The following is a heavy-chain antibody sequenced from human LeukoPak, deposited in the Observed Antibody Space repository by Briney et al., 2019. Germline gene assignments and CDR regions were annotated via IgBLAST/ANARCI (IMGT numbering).Heavy chain of an antibody. CDR1: GYTFTGYY. CDR2: INTNSGGT. D-gene: IGHD6-13*01. J-gene: IGHJ4*02. CDR3: ARALYSSSWYSGY. Sequence: ASVKVSCKASGYTFTGYYMHWVRLAPGQGLGWMGWINTNSGGTNYAQKFQGRVTMTRDTSISTDYMELSRLRSDDTAVYYCARALYSSSWYSGYWGQRTLVSVSS. V-gene: IGHV1-2*02.